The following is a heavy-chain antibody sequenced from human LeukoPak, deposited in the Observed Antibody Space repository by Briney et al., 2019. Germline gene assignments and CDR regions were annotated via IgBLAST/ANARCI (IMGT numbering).Heavy chain of an antibody. D-gene: IGHD4-4*01. J-gene: IGHJ4*02. V-gene: IGHV4-59*06. CDR3: ARVSVTTSFDY. CDR1: GGSISNYY. CDR2: IYYSGST. Sequence: SETLSLTCTVSGGSISNYYWSWIRQHPGKGLEWIGYIYYSGSTYYNPSLKSRVTISVDTSKNQFSLKLSSVTAADTAVYYCARVSVTTSFDYWGQGTLVTVSS.